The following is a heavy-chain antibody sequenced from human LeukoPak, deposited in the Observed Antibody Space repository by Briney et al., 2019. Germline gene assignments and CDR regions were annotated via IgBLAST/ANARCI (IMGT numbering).Heavy chain of an antibody. CDR3: VRGPGVSAVTTMY. Sequence: PGGSLRLSCAASGFTFGSYSMNWVRQAPGKGLEWVSYISSSGSSIYYADSVKGRFTISRDNANKLLYLQMNSLSAEDTAVYYCVRGPGVSAVTTMYWGQGTLVTVSS. J-gene: IGHJ4*02. V-gene: IGHV3-48*01. CDR2: ISSSGSSI. CDR1: GFTFGSYS. D-gene: IGHD4-17*01.